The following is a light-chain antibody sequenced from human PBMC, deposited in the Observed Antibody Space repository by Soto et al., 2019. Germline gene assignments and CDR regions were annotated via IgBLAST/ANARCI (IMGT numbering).Light chain of an antibody. Sequence: DIQMTQSPSSLSASVGDRVTITCQASQDITNYLNWYQQKPGKAPKILIYDASVLEAGVPSRFSGGGSGTHFTLTITSLQAEDLATYYCQQFDNLPLTFGGGTNLEIK. V-gene: IGKV1-33*01. CDR3: QQFDNLPLT. J-gene: IGKJ4*01. CDR1: QDITNY. CDR2: DAS.